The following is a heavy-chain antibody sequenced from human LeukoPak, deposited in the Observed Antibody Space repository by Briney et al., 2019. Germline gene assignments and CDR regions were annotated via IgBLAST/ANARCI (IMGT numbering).Heavy chain of an antibody. V-gene: IGHV3-23*01. CDR2: IVGSGAST. D-gene: IGHD3-9*01. Sequence: GRSLRLSCAASGFTFDDYAMHWVRQAPGKGLEWVSAIVGSGASTYYADSVKGRFTISRDNSKNTLYLQMNSLRAEDTALYYCAKWGDYDVLTGYYDSDYWGQGTLVTVSS. CDR3: AKWGDYDVLTGYYDSDY. J-gene: IGHJ4*02. CDR1: GFTFDDYA.